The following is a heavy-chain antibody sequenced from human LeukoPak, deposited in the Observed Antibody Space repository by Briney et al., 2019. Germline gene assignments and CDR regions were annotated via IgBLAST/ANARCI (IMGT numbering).Heavy chain of an antibody. Sequence: SETLSLTCTVSGGSTSSTIYYWSWIRQPPGKGLEWIGYIYYSGSTNYNPSLKSRVTISVDTSKNQFSLKLSSVTAADTAVYYCARDVGYDILTGYPTPFDYWGQGTLVTVSS. CDR1: GGSTSSTIYY. CDR2: IYYSGST. D-gene: IGHD3-9*01. CDR3: ARDVGYDILTGYPTPFDY. V-gene: IGHV4-61*01. J-gene: IGHJ4*02.